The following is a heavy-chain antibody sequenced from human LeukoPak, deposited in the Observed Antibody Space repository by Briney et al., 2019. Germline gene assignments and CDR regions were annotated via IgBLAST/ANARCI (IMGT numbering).Heavy chain of an antibody. CDR1: GFTFSSYA. Sequence: GGSLRLSCAASGFTFSSYAMHWVRQAPGKGLEWVSIISYDGSNKYYAGSMKGRFTISRDNSKNTLYLQMNSLRAEDTAVYYCAKDKSGVSDWFDPWGQGTLVTVSS. CDR2: ISYDGSNK. D-gene: IGHD3-10*01. V-gene: IGHV3-30-3*01. J-gene: IGHJ5*02. CDR3: AKDKSGVSDWFDP.